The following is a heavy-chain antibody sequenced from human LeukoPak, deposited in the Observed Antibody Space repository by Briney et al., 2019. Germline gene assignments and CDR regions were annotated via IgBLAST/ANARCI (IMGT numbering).Heavy chain of an antibody. Sequence: SVKVSCKASGGTFSSYAISWVRQAPGQGLEWMGGIIPIFGTANYAQKSQGRVTITADESTSTAYMELSSLRSEDTAVYYCARVAVVPAATVWAFDIWGQGTMVTVSS. CDR2: IIPIFGTA. V-gene: IGHV1-69*01. D-gene: IGHD2-2*01. CDR3: ARVAVVPAATVWAFDI. J-gene: IGHJ3*02. CDR1: GGTFSSYA.